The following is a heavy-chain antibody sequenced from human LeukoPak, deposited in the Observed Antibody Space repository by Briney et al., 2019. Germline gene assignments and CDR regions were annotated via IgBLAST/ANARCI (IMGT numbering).Heavy chain of an antibody. Sequence: PGGSLRLSCAASGFTFSSYAMSWVRQAPGKGLEWVSAISGSGGSTYYADSVKGRFTISRDNTKNTLYLQMNSLRAEDTAVYYCAKEGSVAGSLYHFDYWGQGTLVTVSS. D-gene: IGHD6-19*01. CDR1: GFTFSSYA. J-gene: IGHJ4*02. CDR2: ISGSGGST. CDR3: AKEGSVAGSLYHFDY. V-gene: IGHV3-23*01.